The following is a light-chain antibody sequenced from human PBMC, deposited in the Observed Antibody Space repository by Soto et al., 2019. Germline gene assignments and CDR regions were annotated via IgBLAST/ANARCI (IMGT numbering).Light chain of an antibody. V-gene: IGKV4-1*01. CDR1: QSLLFSSNNKNY. Sequence: DIVVTQSPDSLAVSLGERATIDCKSSQSLLFSSNNKNYLAWYQKKPGQPPRLLISWASTRESGVPDRFSGSGSGTDFTLTITRLEPEDFTMYFCQQYGSSPRTFGQGTMVDI. J-gene: IGKJ1*01. CDR2: WAS. CDR3: QQYGSSPRT.